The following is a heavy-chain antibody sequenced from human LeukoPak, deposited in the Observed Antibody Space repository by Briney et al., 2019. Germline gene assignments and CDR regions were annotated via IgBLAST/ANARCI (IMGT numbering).Heavy chain of an antibody. V-gene: IGHV5-10-1*01. CDR1: GYSFTSYW. J-gene: IGHJ4*02. D-gene: IGHD3-10*01. CDR3: ARRGSYSDY. Sequence: GESLKISCKGSGYSFTSYWISWVRQMPGKGLERMGRIDPSDSYTNYSPSFQGHVTISADKSISTAFLQWSNLKASDTAMYYCARRGSYSDYWGQGTLVTVSS. CDR2: IDPSDSYT.